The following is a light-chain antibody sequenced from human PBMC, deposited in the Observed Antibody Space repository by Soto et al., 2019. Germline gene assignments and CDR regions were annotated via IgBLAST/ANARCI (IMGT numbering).Light chain of an antibody. CDR3: SSYAGSNV. V-gene: IGLV2-8*01. CDR2: EVS. Sequence: QSALNQPPSASGSPRQSVTISCTGTSSDVGGYNYVSWYQQHPGKAPKLMIYEVSKRPSGVPDRFSGSKSGNTASLTVSGLQAEDEADYYCSSYAGSNVFGTGTKVTVL. CDR1: SSDVGGYNY. J-gene: IGLJ1*01.